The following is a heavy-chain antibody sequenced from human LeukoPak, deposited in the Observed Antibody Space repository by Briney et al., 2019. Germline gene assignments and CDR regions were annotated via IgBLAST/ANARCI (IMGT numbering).Heavy chain of an antibody. D-gene: IGHD3-10*01. Sequence: GGSLRLSCAASGFTFDDYGMSWVRQPPGKGLDWVSGINWNGGSTGYADSVKGRFTISRDNARNSLYLQMNSLRAEDTALYYCARDRLGSGSYFLYWGQGTLVTVSS. CDR3: ARDRLGSGSYFLY. CDR1: GFTFDDYG. V-gene: IGHV3-20*04. J-gene: IGHJ4*02. CDR2: INWNGGST.